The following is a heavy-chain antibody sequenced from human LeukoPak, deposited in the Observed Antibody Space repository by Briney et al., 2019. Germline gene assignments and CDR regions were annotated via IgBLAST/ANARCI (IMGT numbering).Heavy chain of an antibody. Sequence: GGSLRLSCTASGFTFSTYWINWVRQSPGKGLVWVALINGDGSTTTHADSVKGRFTISRDNSKNTLYLQMNSLRAEDTAVYYCAKDRIAAADPSDYWGQGTLVTVSS. V-gene: IGHV3-74*03. J-gene: IGHJ4*02. CDR1: GFTFSTYW. CDR3: AKDRIAAADPSDY. D-gene: IGHD6-13*01. CDR2: INGDGSTT.